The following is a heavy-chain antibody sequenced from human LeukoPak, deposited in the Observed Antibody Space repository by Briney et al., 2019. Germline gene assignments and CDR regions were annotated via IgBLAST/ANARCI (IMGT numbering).Heavy chain of an antibody. Sequence: PGGSLRLSCAASGFTFNTYSMNWVRQAPGKGLEWVSYISSSSSTIYYADSVKGRFTISRDNSKNTLYLQMNSLRAEDTAVYYCAKMALGAMDSSSPSAPLQHWGQGTLVTVSS. V-gene: IGHV3-48*01. J-gene: IGHJ1*01. CDR2: ISSSSSTI. D-gene: IGHD6-6*01. CDR1: GFTFNTYS. CDR3: AKMALGAMDSSSPSAPLQH.